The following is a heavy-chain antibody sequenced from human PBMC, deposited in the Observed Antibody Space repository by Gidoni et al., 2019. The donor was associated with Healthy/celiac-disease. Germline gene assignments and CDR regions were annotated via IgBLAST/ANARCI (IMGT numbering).Heavy chain of an antibody. J-gene: IGHJ6*02. D-gene: IGHD3-3*01. Sequence: QVTLRESGPALVKPTQTLTLTCTFPRFSLSTRELCVSWIRQPPGKALEWLALIDWDDDKYYSTSLKTRLTISKDTSKNQVVLTMTNMDPVDTATYYCARNFWSGYAGYYYYGMDVWGQGTTVTVSS. CDR2: IDWDDDK. V-gene: IGHV2-70*01. CDR1: RFSLSTRELC. CDR3: ARNFWSGYAGYYYYGMDV.